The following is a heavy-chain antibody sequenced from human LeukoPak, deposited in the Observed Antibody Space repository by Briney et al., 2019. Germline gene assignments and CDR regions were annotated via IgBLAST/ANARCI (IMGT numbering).Heavy chain of an antibody. CDR3: ARVEDTDGYNPLHFDY. Sequence: QPGGSLRLSCAASGFTFSSYWMSWVRQAPGKGLEWVANIKQDGSEKYYVDSVKGRFTISRDNAKNSLYLQMNSLRAEDTAVYYCARVEDTDGYNPLHFDYWGQETLVTVSS. CDR2: IKQDGSEK. J-gene: IGHJ4*02. V-gene: IGHV3-7*01. CDR1: GFTFSSYW. D-gene: IGHD5-24*01.